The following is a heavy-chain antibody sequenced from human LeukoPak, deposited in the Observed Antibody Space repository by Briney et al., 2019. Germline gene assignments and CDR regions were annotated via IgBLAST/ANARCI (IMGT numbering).Heavy chain of an antibody. V-gene: IGHV4-4*07. D-gene: IGHD2-15*01. CDR1: GGSISGFY. CDR2: IYTSGST. J-gene: IGHJ4*02. CDR3: ASRYCSGGSCRDY. Sequence: SETLSLTCTASGGSISGFYNSWIRQSAGKGLEWIGRIYTSGSTNYNPSLKSRVTMSVDTSTNQFSLKLSSVAAADTAVYYCASRYCSGGSCRDYWGQGTLATVSS.